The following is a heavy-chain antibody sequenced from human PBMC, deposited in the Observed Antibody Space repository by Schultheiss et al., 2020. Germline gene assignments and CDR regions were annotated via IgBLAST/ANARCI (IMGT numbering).Heavy chain of an antibody. CDR2: ISSSSSYI. CDR3: ARAYVLLWFRESNYGMDV. J-gene: IGHJ6*04. CDR1: GFTFGDYA. V-gene: IGHV3-21*01. D-gene: IGHD3-10*01. Sequence: GGSLRLSCTASGFTFGDYAMSWFRQAPGKGLEWVSSISSSSSYIYYADSVKGRFTISRDNAKNSLYLQMNSLRAEDTAVYYCARAYVLLWFRESNYGMDVWGKGTTVTVSS.